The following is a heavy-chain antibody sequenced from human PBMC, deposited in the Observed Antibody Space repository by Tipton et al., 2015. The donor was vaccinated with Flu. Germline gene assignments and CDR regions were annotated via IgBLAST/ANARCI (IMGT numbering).Heavy chain of an antibody. CDR3: ARGSGSGTFMIFDF. CDR2: IYTSGGS. J-gene: IGHJ4*02. D-gene: IGHD3-10*01. Sequence: TLSTCTVSGYSLSSYYWSWIRQPAGKGLEWIGRIYTSGGSKYNPSLRGRLTMSVDASKKEFSLKLSPVTAADTAVYYCARGSGSGTFMIFDFWGQGTLVTVSS. V-gene: IGHV4-4*07. CDR1: GYSLSSYY.